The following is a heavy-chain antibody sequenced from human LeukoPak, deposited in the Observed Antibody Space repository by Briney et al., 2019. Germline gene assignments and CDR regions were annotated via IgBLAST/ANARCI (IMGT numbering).Heavy chain of an antibody. V-gene: IGHV3-7*01. D-gene: IGHD2-2*01. CDR2: IKQDGSDK. J-gene: IGHJ4*02. Sequence: GGSLRLSCAASGFTFSNYVIYWVRQAPGKGLEWVANIKQDGSDKYYVDSVKGRFTISRDNAKNSLFLQMNSLRAEDTAVYYCARVRCSSNSCFPDYWGQGTLVTVSS. CDR3: ARVRCSSNSCFPDY. CDR1: GFTFSNYV.